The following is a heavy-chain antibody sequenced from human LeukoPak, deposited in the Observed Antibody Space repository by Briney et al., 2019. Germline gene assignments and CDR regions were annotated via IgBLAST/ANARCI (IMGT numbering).Heavy chain of an antibody. CDR2: ISGSSSYM. CDR3: AREGVGYYLDQ. D-gene: IGHD2-15*01. J-gene: IGHJ4*02. V-gene: IGHV3-21*01. Sequence: GGSLRLSCAGSGFSFSSYSLNWVRQAPGKGLEWVSFISGSSSYMYYADSVKGRFTISRDNAKNSLYLQMNNLRAEDTAVYYCAREGVGYYLDQWGQGTLVTVSS. CDR1: GFSFSSYS.